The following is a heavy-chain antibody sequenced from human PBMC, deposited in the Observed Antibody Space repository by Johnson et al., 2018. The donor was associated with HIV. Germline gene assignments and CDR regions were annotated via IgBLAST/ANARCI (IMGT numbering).Heavy chain of an antibody. D-gene: IGHD6-19*01. CDR3: TRSLRQWLVPGAFDI. Sequence: QVQLVESGGGLVKPGGSLRLSCAASGFTFSDYYMSWIRQAPGKGLEWVSYISSSGDTIYYADSVKGRFTISRDSAKNSLYLQMNSLKTEDTAVYYCTRSLRQWLVPGAFDIWGQGTMVTVSS. CDR1: GFTFSDYY. J-gene: IGHJ3*02. V-gene: IGHV3-11*01. CDR2: ISSSGDTI.